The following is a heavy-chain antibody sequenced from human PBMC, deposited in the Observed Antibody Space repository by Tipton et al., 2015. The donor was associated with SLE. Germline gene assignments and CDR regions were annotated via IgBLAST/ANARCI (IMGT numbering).Heavy chain of an antibody. CDR3: ARSPVDYWNGYSA. V-gene: IGHV3-23*01. CDR1: GFTFSSYA. Sequence: SLRLSCATSGFTFSSYALSWVRQAPGKGLEWASAITGSGDRTYYIDSVKGRFTISRDNSKNSLYLQMNGLRAEDTAVYYCARSPVDYWNGYSAWGQGTLVAVSS. CDR2: ITGSGDRT. J-gene: IGHJ4*02. D-gene: IGHD3-3*01.